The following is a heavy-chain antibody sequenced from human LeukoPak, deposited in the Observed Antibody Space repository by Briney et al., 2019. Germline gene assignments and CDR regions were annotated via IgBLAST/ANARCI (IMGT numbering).Heavy chain of an antibody. CDR3: ATLGYSYDFYFDY. J-gene: IGHJ4*02. D-gene: IGHD5-18*01. V-gene: IGHV1-2*02. CDR2: INPNSGGT. CDR1: GYTFTGYY. Sequence: GASVKVSCKASGYTFTGYYMHWVRQAPGQGLEWMGWINPNSGGTNYAQKFQGRVTMTRDTSISTAYMELSRLRSDDTAVYYCATLGYSYDFYFDYWGQGTLVTVSS.